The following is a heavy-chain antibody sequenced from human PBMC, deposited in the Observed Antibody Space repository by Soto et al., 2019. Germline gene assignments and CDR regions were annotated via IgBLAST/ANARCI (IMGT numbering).Heavy chain of an antibody. D-gene: IGHD3-16*01. Sequence: QVQLVQSGAEVKKPGSSVKVSCKASGGTSSSESISWLRQAPGQGLEWMGRIIPMFGIAKYPQKFQGRVTITADRSSHTAYMEPSSLTSDDTAVYFCARGTPVPTYFFDSWGQGTLLTVSS. CDR3: ARGTPVPTYFFDS. CDR1: GGTSSSES. CDR2: IIPMFGIA. J-gene: IGHJ4*02. V-gene: IGHV1-69*02.